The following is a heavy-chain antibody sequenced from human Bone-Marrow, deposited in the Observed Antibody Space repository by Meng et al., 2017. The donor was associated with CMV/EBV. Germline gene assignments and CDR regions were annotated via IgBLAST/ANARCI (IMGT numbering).Heavy chain of an antibody. Sequence: GESLKISCAASGFTFDDYGMSWVRQAPGKGLEWVSGINWNGGSTGYADSVKGRFTISRDNAKNSLYLQMNSLRAEDTALYYCARMKSTIFGVGSYPYYYYVMDVWGQGTTVTVSS. CDR1: GFTFDDYG. D-gene: IGHD3-3*01. CDR3: ARMKSTIFGVGSYPYYYYVMDV. CDR2: INWNGGST. V-gene: IGHV3-20*04. J-gene: IGHJ6*02.